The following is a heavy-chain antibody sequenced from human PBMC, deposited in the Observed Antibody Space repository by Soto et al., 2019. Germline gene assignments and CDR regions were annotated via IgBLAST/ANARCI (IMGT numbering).Heavy chain of an antibody. V-gene: IGHV4-34*01. J-gene: IGHJ6*02. CDR2: INHSGST. CDR1: GGSFSGYY. CDR3: ARVLRDYYYFGMDV. D-gene: IGHD2-8*01. Sequence: PSETLSLTCAVYGGSFSGYYWSWIRQPPGKGLEWIGEINHSGSTNYNPSLKSRVTISVDTSKNQFSLKLSSVTAADTAVYYCARVLRDYYYFGMDVWGQGTTVTVSS.